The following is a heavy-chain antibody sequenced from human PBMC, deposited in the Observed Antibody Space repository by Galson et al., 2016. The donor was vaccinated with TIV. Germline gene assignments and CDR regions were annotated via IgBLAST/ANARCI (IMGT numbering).Heavy chain of an antibody. Sequence: SLRLSCAASGFTFSYYPMHWVRQAPGKALEWVAIISYDGTIGTYADSVKGRFTISRDNSKNTLYLQMNSLRAEDTAVYYCAREEASGHDPFRVNIGFENWGQGTLVTVSS. J-gene: IGHJ4*02. CDR2: ISYDGTIG. V-gene: IGHV3-30*04. CDR1: GFTFSYYP. D-gene: IGHD5-12*01. CDR3: AREEASGHDPFRVNIGFEN.